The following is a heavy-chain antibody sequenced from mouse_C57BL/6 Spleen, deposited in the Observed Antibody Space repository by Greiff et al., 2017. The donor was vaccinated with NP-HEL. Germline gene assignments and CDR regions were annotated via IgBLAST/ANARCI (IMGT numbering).Heavy chain of an antibody. V-gene: IGHV1-81*01. CDR1: GYTFTSYG. CDR2: IYPRSGNT. D-gene: IGHD3-2*02. Sequence: VKLVESGAELARPGASVKLSCKASGYTFTSYGISWVKQRTGQGLEWIGEIYPRSGNTYYNEKFKGKATLTADKSSSTAYMELRSLTSEDSAVYFCARPLDSSGYDYFDYWGQGTTLTVSS. J-gene: IGHJ2*01. CDR3: ARPLDSSGYDYFDY.